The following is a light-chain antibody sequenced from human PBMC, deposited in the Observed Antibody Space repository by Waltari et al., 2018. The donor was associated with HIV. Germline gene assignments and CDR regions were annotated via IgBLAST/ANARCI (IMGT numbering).Light chain of an antibody. J-gene: IGLJ3*02. CDR3: SSFASQGSPM. CDR1: SHVVDFYNF. CDR2: AVS. V-gene: IGLV2-14*03. Sequence: QSPLHQPASVSASPGPSITIPCTGVSHVVDFYNFVSWYQQPPGKAPQLIIYAVSSRPSGISSRFVGSKSGVTASLTISGLQAEDEAVYFCSSFASQGSPMFGGGTKLTV.